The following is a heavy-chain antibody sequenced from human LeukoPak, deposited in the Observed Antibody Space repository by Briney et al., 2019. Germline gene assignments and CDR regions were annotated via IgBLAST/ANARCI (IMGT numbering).Heavy chain of an antibody. J-gene: IGHJ4*02. CDR3: ARVGNGRSWDY. Sequence: PGGSLRLSCAASGFTFSSFTMNWARQVPGKGLEWVSYISLGSSTMFYADSVKGRFTVSRDNAKNSLYLQMNSLRDDDTAVYHCARVGNGRSWDYWGQGTLVSVSS. CDR2: ISLGSSTM. CDR1: GFTFSSFT. D-gene: IGHD2-15*01. V-gene: IGHV3-48*02.